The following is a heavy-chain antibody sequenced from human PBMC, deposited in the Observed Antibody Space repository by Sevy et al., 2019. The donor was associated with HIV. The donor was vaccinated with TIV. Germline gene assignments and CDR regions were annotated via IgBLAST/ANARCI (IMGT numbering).Heavy chain of an antibody. V-gene: IGHV3-48*02. CDR1: GFTFSSYS. CDR3: ARVLRFFAWLPHLVPFDP. J-gene: IGHJ5*02. D-gene: IGHD3-3*01. CDR2: ISSSSSTI. Sequence: GGSLRLSCAASGFTFSSYSMNWVRQAPGKGLEGVSYISSSSSTINYADSVKGRFTISRDNAKNSLYLQMKSLRDEATAVYYCARVLRFFAWLPHLVPFDPWGQGTLVTVSS.